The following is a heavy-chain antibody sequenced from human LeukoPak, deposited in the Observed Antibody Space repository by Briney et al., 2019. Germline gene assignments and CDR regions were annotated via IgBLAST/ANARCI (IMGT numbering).Heavy chain of an antibody. D-gene: IGHD3-10*02. J-gene: IGHJ6*04. CDR1: GFTFSSYE. CDR3: AELGITMVGGV. CDR2: ISSSSSTI. V-gene: IGHV3-48*03. Sequence: GGSLRLSCAASGFTFSSYEMNWVRQAPGKGLEWVSYISSSSSTIYYADSVKGRFTISRDNAKNSLYLQMNSLRAEDTAVYYCAELGITMVGGVWGKGTTVTISS.